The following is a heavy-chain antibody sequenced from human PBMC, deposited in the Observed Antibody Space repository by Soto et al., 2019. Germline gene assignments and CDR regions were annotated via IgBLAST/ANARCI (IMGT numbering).Heavy chain of an antibody. CDR1: GGSISSSRSY. V-gene: IGHV4-39*01. CDR3: ARQPTTADIDLWFDT. J-gene: IGHJ5*02. CDR2: IFYSGST. Sequence: QLQLQESGPGLVKASETLSLPCNVSGGSISSSRSYWAWIRQPPGKGLEWIANIFYSGSTYYNPSLASRVTGSVDTSKNQFSLKLSSVTAADTAVYYCARQPTTADIDLWFDTWGQGTLVTVSS. D-gene: IGHD2-2*01.